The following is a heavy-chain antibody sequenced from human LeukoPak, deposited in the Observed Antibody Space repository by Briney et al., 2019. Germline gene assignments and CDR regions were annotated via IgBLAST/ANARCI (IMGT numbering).Heavy chain of an antibody. CDR1: GYTFTGYY. V-gene: IGHV1-2*06. Sequence: SVKVSCKASGYTFTGYYMHWVRQAPGQGLEWMGRINPNSGGTNYAQKFQGRVTMTRDTSTSTVYMELSSLRSEDTAVYYCARVGTSSSSNDWFDPWGQGTLVTVSS. CDR2: INPNSGGT. J-gene: IGHJ5*02. CDR3: ARVGTSSSSNDWFDP. D-gene: IGHD6-6*01.